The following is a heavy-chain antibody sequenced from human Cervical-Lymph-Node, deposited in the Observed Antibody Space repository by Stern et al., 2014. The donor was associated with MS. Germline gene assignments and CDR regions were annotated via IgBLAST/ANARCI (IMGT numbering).Heavy chain of an antibody. CDR1: GYTFSNFW. Sequence: VQLVQSGAEVRKPGQSLRISCKGTGYTFSNFWIGWVRQVPGKGLEWMGIVYPDDSLSRYSPALRGQFTIAADKSTSPAYLQWSSLKASDTAIYYCARLVAPAGDAFDIWGQGTMVSVSS. CDR2: VYPDDSLS. J-gene: IGHJ3*02. CDR3: ARLVAPAGDAFDI. D-gene: IGHD3-16*02. V-gene: IGHV5-51*01.